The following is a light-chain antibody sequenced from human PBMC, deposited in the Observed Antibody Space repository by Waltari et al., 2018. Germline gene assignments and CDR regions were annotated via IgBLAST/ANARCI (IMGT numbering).Light chain of an antibody. Sequence: DIQMTQSPSTLSASVGDRVTITCRASQSISSWLAWYQQKPGKAPKLLIYDASSLESGVPSRFSGSGSGTEFTLTISSLQPDDVATYYCQQYNSYWTFGQGTKVESK. J-gene: IGKJ1*01. CDR2: DAS. V-gene: IGKV1-5*01. CDR1: QSISSW. CDR3: QQYNSYWT.